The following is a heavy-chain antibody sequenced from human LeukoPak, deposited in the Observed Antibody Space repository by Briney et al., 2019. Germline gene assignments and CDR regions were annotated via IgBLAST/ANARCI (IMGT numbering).Heavy chain of an antibody. V-gene: IGHV4-30-2*01. CDR2: IYHSGST. Sequence: SETLSLTCAVSGGSISSGGYSWSWIRQPPGKGLEWIGYIYHSGSTYYNPSLKSRGTISVDRSKNQFSLKLYSMTAADTAVYYCAREASYCGGDCFYPLDIWGQGTMVTVSS. CDR1: GGSISSGGYS. CDR3: AREASYCGGDCFYPLDI. J-gene: IGHJ3*02. D-gene: IGHD2-21*02.